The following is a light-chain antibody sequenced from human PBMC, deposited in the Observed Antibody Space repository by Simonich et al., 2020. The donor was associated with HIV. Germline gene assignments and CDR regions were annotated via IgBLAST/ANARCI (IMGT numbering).Light chain of an antibody. CDR3: QQYGSSLPLT. V-gene: IGKV3-20*01. CDR2: GAS. CDR1: QSVISN. J-gene: IGKJ4*01. Sequence: EKVMTQSPATLSVSPGERATLSCRASQSVISNLAWYQQKPGQAPRLLIFGASTRATGIPYRFSGSGSGTDFTLTISRLEPEDFAVYYCQQYGSSLPLTFGGGTKVEIK.